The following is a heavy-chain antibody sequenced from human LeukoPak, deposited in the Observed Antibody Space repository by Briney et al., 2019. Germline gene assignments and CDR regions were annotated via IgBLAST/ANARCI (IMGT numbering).Heavy chain of an antibody. CDR3: AKDLRDSSVWYAYFQH. V-gene: IGHV3-23*01. CDR2: VSDTGSST. D-gene: IGHD6-19*01. J-gene: IGHJ1*01. Sequence: AGSLRLSCAASGFTFRSYAMSWLRQAPGKGLEWVSAVSDTGSSTYYADSVKGRFTISRDNSKNTLYLQMNSLRAEDTAVYYCAKDLRDSSVWYAYFQHWDQGTLATVPS. CDR1: GFTFRSYA.